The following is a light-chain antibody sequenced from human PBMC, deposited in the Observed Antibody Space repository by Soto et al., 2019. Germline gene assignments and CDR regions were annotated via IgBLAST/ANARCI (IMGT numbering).Light chain of an antibody. CDR2: EVR. Sequence: QSVVTQPASVSGSPGQSITISCTGTSSDVGDYNYVSWYQHHPGKAPKLIIYEVRNRPSEVPNRFSGAKSGNTASLTISGLQAEDEADYYCSSYRTGSAFYVFGSGTKVTVL. CDR1: SSDVGDYNY. CDR3: SSYRTGSAFYV. V-gene: IGLV2-14*01. J-gene: IGLJ1*01.